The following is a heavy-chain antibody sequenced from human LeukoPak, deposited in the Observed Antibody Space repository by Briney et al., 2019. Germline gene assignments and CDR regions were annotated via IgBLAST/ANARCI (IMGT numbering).Heavy chain of an antibody. J-gene: IGHJ3*02. CDR2: IKQDGSEK. V-gene: IGHV3-7*01. CDR3: ASAAAELAFDI. D-gene: IGHD6-13*01. CDR1: GFTFSNYW. Sequence: GGSLRLSCAASGFTFSNYWMNWVRQAPGKGLEWVANIKQDGSEKYYVDPVRGRFTISRDNAKNSLYLQVNRLRAEDTAVYYCASAAAELAFDIWGQGTMVTVSS.